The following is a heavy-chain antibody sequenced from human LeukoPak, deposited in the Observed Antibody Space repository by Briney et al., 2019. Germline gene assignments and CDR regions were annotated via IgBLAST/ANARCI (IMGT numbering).Heavy chain of an antibody. CDR1: GCSISSFY. V-gene: IGHV4-59*08. Sequence: SETLSLTCTVSGCSISSFYWSWVRQPPGKGLEWIGYIYYSGSTNYNPSLKSRVTISVDTSKNQFSLKLSSVTAADTAVYYCARQVYSSWSNWFDPWGQGTLVTVSS. CDR3: ARQVYSSWSNWFDP. J-gene: IGHJ5*02. D-gene: IGHD6-13*01. CDR2: IYYSGST.